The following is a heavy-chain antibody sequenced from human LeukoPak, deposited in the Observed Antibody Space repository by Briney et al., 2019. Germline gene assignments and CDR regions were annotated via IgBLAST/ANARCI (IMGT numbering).Heavy chain of an antibody. CDR2: MNPNSGNT. CDR1: GYTFTSYD. D-gene: IGHD3-22*01. CDR3: ARGPCHYDSSGYYCYFDY. J-gene: IGHJ4*02. Sequence: ASVKVSCKASGYTFTSYDINWVRQATGQGLEWMGWMNPNSGNTGYAQKFQGRVTITRNTSISTAYMELSSLRSEDTAVYYCARGPCHYDSSGYYCYFDYWGQGTLVTVSS. V-gene: IGHV1-8*03.